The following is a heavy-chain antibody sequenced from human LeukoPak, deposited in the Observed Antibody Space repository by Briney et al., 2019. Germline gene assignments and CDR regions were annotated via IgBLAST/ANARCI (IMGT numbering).Heavy chain of an antibody. Sequence: GASVKVSCKASGYTFTSYYMHWVQQAPGQGLEWMGIINPSGGSTSYAQKFQGRVTMTRDMSTSTVYMELSSLRSEDTAVYYCARDRQRATYYDFWSGIYNWFDPWGQGTLVTVSS. CDR1: GYTFTSYY. D-gene: IGHD3-3*01. J-gene: IGHJ5*02. CDR2: INPSGGST. CDR3: ARDRQRATYYDFWSGIYNWFDP. V-gene: IGHV1-46*01.